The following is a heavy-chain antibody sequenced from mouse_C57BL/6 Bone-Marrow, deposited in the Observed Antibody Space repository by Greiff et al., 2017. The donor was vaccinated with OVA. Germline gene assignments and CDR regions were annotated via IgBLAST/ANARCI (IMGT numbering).Heavy chain of an antibody. Sequence: EVQRVESGGGLVQPGGSLSLSCAASGFTFTDYYMSWVRQPPGKALEWLGFIRNKANGYTTEYSASVKGRFTISRDNSQSILYLQMNALRAEDSATYYCARSLRSYYYGSSYGFDYWGQGTTLTVSS. CDR2: IRNKANGYTT. D-gene: IGHD1-1*01. V-gene: IGHV7-3*01. J-gene: IGHJ2*01. CDR1: GFTFTDYY. CDR3: ARSLRSYYYGSSYGFDY.